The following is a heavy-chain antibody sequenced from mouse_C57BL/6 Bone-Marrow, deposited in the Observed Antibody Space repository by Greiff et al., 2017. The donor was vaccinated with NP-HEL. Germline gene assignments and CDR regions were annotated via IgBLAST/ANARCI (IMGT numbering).Heavy chain of an antibody. CDR3: ARHGITTVVAAWYFDV. CDR2: INRDGGST. V-gene: IGHV5-2*01. J-gene: IGHJ1*03. D-gene: IGHD1-1*01. CDR1: EYEFPSHD. Sequence: EVQGVESGGGLVQPGESLKLSCESNEYEFPSHDMSWVRQTPEKRLELVAAINRDGGSTYYPDTMESRVIISRDNTKKTLYLQMSSLRSEDTALYYYARHGITTVVAAWYFDVWGTGTTVTVSS.